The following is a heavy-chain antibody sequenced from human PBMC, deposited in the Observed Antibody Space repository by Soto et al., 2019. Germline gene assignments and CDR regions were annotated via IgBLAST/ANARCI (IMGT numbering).Heavy chain of an antibody. CDR3: ARVSSSVMLRGVIIN. D-gene: IGHD3-10*01. J-gene: IGHJ4*02. CDR1: GASISSDNW. Sequence: PSETLSLTCAVSGASISSDNWWSWVRQPPGKGLEWIGEIYHSGSTNYNPSLKSRVTISVDKSKNQFSLKLSSVTAVDTAVYYCARVSSSVMLRGVIINWGQGTLVTVSS. CDR2: IYHSGST. V-gene: IGHV4-4*02.